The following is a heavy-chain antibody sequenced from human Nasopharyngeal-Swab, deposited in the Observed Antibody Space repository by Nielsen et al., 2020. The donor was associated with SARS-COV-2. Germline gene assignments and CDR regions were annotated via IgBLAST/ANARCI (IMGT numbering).Heavy chain of an antibody. V-gene: IGHV3-23*01. D-gene: IGHD5-18*01. CDR2: ISGSGGST. J-gene: IGHJ4*02. CDR1: GFTFSSYA. CDR3: ARDVNSYGYVSDY. Sequence: GESLKISCAASGFTFSSYAMSWVRQAPGKGLEWVSAISGSGGSTYYADSVKGRFTISRDNSKNTLYLQMNSLRAEDTAVYYCARDVNSYGYVSDYWGQGTLVTVSS.